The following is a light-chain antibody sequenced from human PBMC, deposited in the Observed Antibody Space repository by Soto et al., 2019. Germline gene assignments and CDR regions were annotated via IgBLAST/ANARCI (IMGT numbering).Light chain of an antibody. Sequence: SYELTQPPSVSVSPGQTASITCSGGKLGDKYACWYQQKPGQSPVLVIYQDSKRPSGIPERYSGSNSGNTATLTLSGTQAMDEADDYCQAWDSGTAVFGGGTKLTVL. J-gene: IGLJ2*01. CDR3: QAWDSGTAV. CDR2: QDS. V-gene: IGLV3-1*01. CDR1: KLGDKY.